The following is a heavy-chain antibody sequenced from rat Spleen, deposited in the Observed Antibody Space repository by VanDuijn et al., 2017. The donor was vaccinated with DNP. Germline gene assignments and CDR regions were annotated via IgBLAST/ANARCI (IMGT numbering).Heavy chain of an antibody. CDR1: GXXXNXXX. J-gene: IGHJ2*01. CDR3: ASTYYGY. Sequence: EVKLVESGGGLVQPXXSLKLSXXXSGXXXNXXXMGWDRQAQGKGLKWIGEINKDSSKINYTPSLKDKFTISRDNAQNTLYLQMSKLGSEDTAIYYCASTYYGYWGQGVMVTVSS. D-gene: IGHD1-9*01. V-gene: IGHV4-2*01. CDR2: INKDSSKI.